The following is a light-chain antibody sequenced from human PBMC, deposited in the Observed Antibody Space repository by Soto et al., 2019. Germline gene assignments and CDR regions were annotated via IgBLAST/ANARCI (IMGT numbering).Light chain of an antibody. CDR2: ANT. CDR1: SSNIGSST. Sequence: QSVLTQPPSASGTPGQRVTISCSGSSSNIGSSTVNWYQHLPGTAPKLLLYANTQRPSGVPDRFSGSKSGTSASLAISGLQSEDEADYYCAAWDDSLNGWVFGGGTQLTVL. CDR3: AAWDDSLNGWV. J-gene: IGLJ3*02. V-gene: IGLV1-44*01.